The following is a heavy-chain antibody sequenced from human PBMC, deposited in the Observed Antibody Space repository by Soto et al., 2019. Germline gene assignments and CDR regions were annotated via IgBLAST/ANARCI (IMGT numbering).Heavy chain of an antibody. CDR1: GFTFSSYW. J-gene: IGHJ5*01. Sequence: EVQLVESGGGLVQPGGSLRLSCAASGFTFSSYWIHWVRQVPGKGLVWVSRINSDGSGTIYADSVKDPFTISRDNAKNSLYLQISSLSAEDTAVYYCARGSGYYWIASWGQGTLVTVSS. CDR2: INSDGSGT. D-gene: IGHD3-3*01. V-gene: IGHV3-74*01. CDR3: ARGSGYYWIAS.